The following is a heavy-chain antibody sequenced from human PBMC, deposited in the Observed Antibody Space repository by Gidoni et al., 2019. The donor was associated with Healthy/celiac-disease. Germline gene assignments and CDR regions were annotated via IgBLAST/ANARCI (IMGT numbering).Heavy chain of an antibody. V-gene: IGHV4-30-4*07. D-gene: IGHD3-22*01. CDR2: IYYSGST. Sequence: QVQLQESGPGLVKPSQPLSLTCAVSGGPISSGGYSWSWIRQPPGKGLEWIGYIYYSGSTYYNPSLKSRVTISVDTSKNQFSLKLSSVTAADTAVYYCARGPTVDGSSGYLDYWGQGTLVTVSS. CDR3: ARGPTVDGSSGYLDY. CDR1: GGPISSGGYS. J-gene: IGHJ4*02.